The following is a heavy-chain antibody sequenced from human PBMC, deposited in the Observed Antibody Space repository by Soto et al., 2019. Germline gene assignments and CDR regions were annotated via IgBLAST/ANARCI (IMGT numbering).Heavy chain of an antibody. CDR1: GFTFSSYS. CDR2: ISSSSSYI. V-gene: IGHV3-21*01. D-gene: IGHD3-10*01. Sequence: EVQLVESGGGLVKPGGSLRLSCAASGFTFSSYSMNWVRQAPGKGLEWVSSISSSSSYIYYADSVKGRFTISRDNATNTLYLQMNSLSADDTAMYYCARDAPYYGSGSYYPEYYYCYYYMDVWGKGTTVPVSS. CDR3: ARDAPYYGSGSYYPEYYYCYYYMDV. J-gene: IGHJ6*03.